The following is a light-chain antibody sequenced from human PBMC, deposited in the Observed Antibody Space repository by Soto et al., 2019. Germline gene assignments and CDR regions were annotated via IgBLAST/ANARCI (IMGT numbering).Light chain of an antibody. CDR1: NSDVGGYNY. CDR3: SSYAGSNNFVV. CDR2: GLS. Sequence: QSALTQPPSASGSPGHSVTISCSGTNSDVGGYNYVSWYEQHPGRDPKVMIYGLSNRPSGVPDRFSGTKDGNAASLTVSGLQADDDADYYCSSYAGSNNFVVFGGGTKLTV. V-gene: IGLV2-8*01. J-gene: IGLJ2*01.